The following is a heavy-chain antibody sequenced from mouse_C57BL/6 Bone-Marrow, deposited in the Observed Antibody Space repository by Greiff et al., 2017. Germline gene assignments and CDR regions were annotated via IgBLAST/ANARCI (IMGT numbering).Heavy chain of an antibody. CDR2: ISDGGSYT. CDR1: GFTFSSYA. V-gene: IGHV5-4*01. Sequence: EVKLMESGGGLVKPGGSLKLSCAASGFTFSSYAMSWVRQTPEKRLEWVATISDGGSYTYYPDNVKGRFTISRDNAKNNLYLQMSHLKSEDTAMXYCARDDDYYFDYWGQGTTLTVSS. D-gene: IGHD2-4*01. CDR3: ARDDDYYFDY. J-gene: IGHJ2*01.